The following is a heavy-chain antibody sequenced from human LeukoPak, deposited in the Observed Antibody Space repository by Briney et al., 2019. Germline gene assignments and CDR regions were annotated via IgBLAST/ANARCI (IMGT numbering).Heavy chain of an antibody. J-gene: IGHJ6*04. CDR3: AELGITMIGGV. V-gene: IGHV3-48*03. CDR2: ISTSGSTI. CDR1: GFIFSSYE. D-gene: IGHD3-10*02. Sequence: GGSLRLSCAASGFIFSSYEVHWVRQAPGKGLEWVSYISTSGSTIYYADSVKGRFTISRDNAKNSLYLQMNSLRAEDTAVYYCAELGITMIGGVWGKGTTVTISS.